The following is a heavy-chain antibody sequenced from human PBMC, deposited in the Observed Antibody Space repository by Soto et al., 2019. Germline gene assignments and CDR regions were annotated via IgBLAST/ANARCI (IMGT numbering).Heavy chain of an antibody. Sequence: SETLSLTCSVSGGYISGSYWSWIRQSPGKGLEWIGYVYYTGSTNYSPSLRSRVSISVDTSKNEFSLRLSSVTAADTAVYFCARSVAVPGAHIDYWGQGTQVTVSS. CDR2: VYYTGST. CDR3: ARSVAVPGAHIDY. V-gene: IGHV4-59*01. CDR1: GGYISGSY. D-gene: IGHD6-19*01. J-gene: IGHJ4*02.